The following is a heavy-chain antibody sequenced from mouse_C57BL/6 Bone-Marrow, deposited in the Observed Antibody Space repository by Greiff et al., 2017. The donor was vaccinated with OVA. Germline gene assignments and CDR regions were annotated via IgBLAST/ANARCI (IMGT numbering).Heavy chain of an antibody. V-gene: IGHV2-2*01. J-gene: IGHJ1*03. D-gene: IGHD2-4*01. CDR2: IWSGGSK. CDR1: GFSLTSYG. CDR3: ARGDTPMITTEWYFDV. Sequence: QVQLQQSGPGLVQPSQSLSITCTVSGFSLTSYGVHWVRQSPGKGLEWLGVIWSGGSKDYNAAFISRLSISKDNSKSQVFLKMNSLQADDTAIYYCARGDTPMITTEWYFDVWGTGTTVTVSS.